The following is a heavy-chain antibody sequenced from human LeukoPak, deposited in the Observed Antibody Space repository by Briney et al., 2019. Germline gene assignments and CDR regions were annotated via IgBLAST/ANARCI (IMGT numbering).Heavy chain of an antibody. CDR3: ARPHDYYDSSGIGHY. J-gene: IGHJ4*02. CDR1: GFTFSSYA. V-gene: IGHV3-30*14. CDR2: ISYDGSNK. Sequence: GRSLRLSCAASGFTFSSYAMHWVRQAPGKGLEWVAVISYDGSNKYYADSVKGRFTISRDNSKNTLYLQMNSLRAEDTAVYYCARPHDYYDSSGIGHYWGQGTLVTVSS. D-gene: IGHD3-22*01.